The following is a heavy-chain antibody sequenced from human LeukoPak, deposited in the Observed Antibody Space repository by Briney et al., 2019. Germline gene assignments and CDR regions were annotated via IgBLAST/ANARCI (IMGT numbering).Heavy chain of an antibody. Sequence: GGSLRLSCAASGFTFGSYEMNWVRQAPGKGLEWVASIKQDGSEKYYVDSVKGRFTISRDSAENTVYLQMKSLKGEDTAFYYCARPLLYYYGSETYFWFDLWGQGTLVTVSS. CDR2: IKQDGSEK. D-gene: IGHD3-10*01. CDR1: GFTFGSYE. CDR3: ARPLLYYYGSETYFWFDL. V-gene: IGHV3-7*01. J-gene: IGHJ5*02.